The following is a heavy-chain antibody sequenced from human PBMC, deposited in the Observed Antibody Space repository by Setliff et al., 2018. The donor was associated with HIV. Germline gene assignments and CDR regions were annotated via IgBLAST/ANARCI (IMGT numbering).Heavy chain of an antibody. D-gene: IGHD1-26*01. Sequence: SVKVSCKASGGTFSSYAISWVRQAPGQGLEWMGGIIPIFGTANYAQKFQGRVTITTDESTSTAYMELSSLRSEDTAVYYCARDHMSVGAWVGATSRGLFQHWGQGTLVTVSS. CDR3: ARDHMSVGAWVGATSRGLFQH. CDR2: IIPIFGTA. CDR1: GGTFSSYA. V-gene: IGHV1-69*05. J-gene: IGHJ1*01.